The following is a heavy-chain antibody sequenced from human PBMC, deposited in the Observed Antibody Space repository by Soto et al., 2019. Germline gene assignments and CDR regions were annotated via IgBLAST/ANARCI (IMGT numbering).Heavy chain of an antibody. CDR1: GYSFAGYW. CDR2: IYPGDSDT. J-gene: IGHJ3*01. D-gene: IGHD3-10*01. V-gene: IGHV5-51*01. Sequence: GESLKISCKGSGYSFAGYWIGWVRQMPGKGLDWMGVIYPGDSDTRYSPSFHGQVTISADKSISTAYLQWSSLKASDTAMYFCARLPGVRGVFDGFNVWGQGTMVTVS. CDR3: ARLPGVRGVFDGFNV.